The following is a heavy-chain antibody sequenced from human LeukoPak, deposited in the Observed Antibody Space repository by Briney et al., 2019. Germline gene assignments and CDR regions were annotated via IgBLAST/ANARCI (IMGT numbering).Heavy chain of an antibody. V-gene: IGHV3-7*01. D-gene: IGHD3-10*01. Sequence: GGSLRLSCAASGFTFSSYWMSWVRQAPGKGLEWVANIKQDGSEKYYVDSVKGRFTISRDNAKNSLYLQMNSLRAEDTAVYYCARVRGYGSGSYYTAYYYYYMDVWGKGTTVTVSS. CDR3: ARVRGYGSGSYYTAYYYYYMDV. J-gene: IGHJ6*03. CDR1: GFTFSSYW. CDR2: IKQDGSEK.